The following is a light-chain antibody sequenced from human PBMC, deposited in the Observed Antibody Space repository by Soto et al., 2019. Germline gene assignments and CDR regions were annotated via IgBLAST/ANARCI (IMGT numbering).Light chain of an antibody. V-gene: IGKV3-20*01. CDR1: QSVSSSY. CDR3: QQYGSSPLT. Sequence: EIVLTQSPGTLSLSPGERATLSCRASQSVSSSYLAWYQQKPRQAPRLLIYGASSRATGIPDRFSGSGSGTAFTLTISRLEPEDFAVYYCQQYGSSPLTFGGGTKVEIK. J-gene: IGKJ4*01. CDR2: GAS.